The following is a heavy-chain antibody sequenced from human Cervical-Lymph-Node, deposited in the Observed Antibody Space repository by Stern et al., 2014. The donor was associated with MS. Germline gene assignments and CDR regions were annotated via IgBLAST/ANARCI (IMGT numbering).Heavy chain of an antibody. J-gene: IGHJ5*02. CDR3: ARATDL. CDR2: IYYSGTT. Sequence: QVQLQESGPGLLRPSETLSLTCTVSGASIDHPFWSWIRQPPGKGLEWIGYIYYSGTTNYNASLKGRVAISIDTSRTQFSLRLSSVTAADTAVYYCARATDLWGQGTLVAVSS. CDR1: GASIDHPF. V-gene: IGHV4-59*11.